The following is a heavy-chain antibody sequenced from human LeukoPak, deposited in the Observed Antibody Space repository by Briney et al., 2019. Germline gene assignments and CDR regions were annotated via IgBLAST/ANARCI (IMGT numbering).Heavy chain of an antibody. J-gene: IGHJ4*02. CDR3: ARDLIEGATNF. D-gene: IGHD1-26*01. V-gene: IGHV1-2*02. CDR2: INANTGDT. CDR1: GFSFTFYY. Sequence: GASVKVSCKTSGFSFTFYYMHWMRQAPGQGLEWMGWINANTGDTRSAPKSQGRVTMTRDASITTAYMELSGLRSDDTAIYYCARDLIEGATNFWGQGTLVTVSS.